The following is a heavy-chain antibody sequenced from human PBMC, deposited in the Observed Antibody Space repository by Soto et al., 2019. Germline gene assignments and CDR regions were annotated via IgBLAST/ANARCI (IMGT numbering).Heavy chain of an antibody. CDR1: GFTFSSYS. J-gene: IGHJ4*02. CDR3: ARDGRDPFGVVIMDN. Sequence: EVQLVESGGGLVQPGGSLRLSCAASGFTFSSYSMNWVRQAPGKGLEWVSYISSSSSTIYYADSVKGRFTISRDNAKNSMYLQMNSLGAEDTAVYYGARDGRDPFGVVIMDNWGQGTLVTVSS. V-gene: IGHV3-48*01. CDR2: ISSSSSTI. D-gene: IGHD3-3*01.